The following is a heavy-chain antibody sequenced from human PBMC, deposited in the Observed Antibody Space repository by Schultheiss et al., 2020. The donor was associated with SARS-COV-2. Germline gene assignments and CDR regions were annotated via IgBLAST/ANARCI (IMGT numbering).Heavy chain of an antibody. D-gene: IGHD1-26*01. J-gene: IGHJ4*02. V-gene: IGHV3-30*18. CDR3: AKVGAAQLGTKRTRNDY. CDR1: GFTFSSYG. Sequence: GGSLRLSCAASGFTFSSYGMHWVRQAPGKGLEWVAVISYDGSNKYYSDSVKGRFTISRDNSKNTLYLQMNSLRAEDTAVYYCAKVGAAQLGTKRTRNDYWGQGTLVTVSS. CDR2: ISYDGSNK.